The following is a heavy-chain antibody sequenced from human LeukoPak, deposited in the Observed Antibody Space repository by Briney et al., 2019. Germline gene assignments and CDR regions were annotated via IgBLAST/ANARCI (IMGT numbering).Heavy chain of an antibody. CDR3: ASWALVSYYDNDFDY. V-gene: IGHV3-21*01. CDR1: GFTFSSYS. J-gene: IGHJ4*02. D-gene: IGHD3-22*01. CDR2: ISSSSSYI. Sequence: PGGSLRLSCAASGFTFSSYSMNWVRQAPGKGLEWVSSISSSSSYIYYADSVKGRFTISRDNAKNSLYLQMNSLRAEDTAVYYCASWALVSYYDNDFDYWGQGTLVTVSS.